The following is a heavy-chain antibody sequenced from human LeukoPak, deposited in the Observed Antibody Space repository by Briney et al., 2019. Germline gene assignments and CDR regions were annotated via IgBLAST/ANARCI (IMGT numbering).Heavy chain of an antibody. V-gene: IGHV1-8*01. J-gene: IGHJ4*02. D-gene: IGHD2-15*01. CDR1: GYTFTSYD. Sequence: EASVKASCKASGYTFTSYDINWVRQATGQGLEWMGWMNPNSGNTGYAQKFQGRVTMTRNTSISTAYMELSSLRSEDTAVYYCAVGYCSGGSCYSREYYFDYWGQGTLVTVSS. CDR2: MNPNSGNT. CDR3: AVGYCSGGSCYSREYYFDY.